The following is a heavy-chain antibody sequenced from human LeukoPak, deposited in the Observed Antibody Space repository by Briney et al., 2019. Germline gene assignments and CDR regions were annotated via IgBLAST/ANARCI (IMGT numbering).Heavy chain of an antibody. J-gene: IGHJ3*02. D-gene: IGHD2-2*01. V-gene: IGHV3-23*01. CDR2: ISGSGGST. CDR3: AAAAFHCSSTSCLASYAFDI. CDR1: GFTFSSYA. Sequence: PGGSLRLSCAASGFTFSSYAMSWVRQAPGKGLEWVSAISGSGGSTYYADSVKGRFTISRDNSKNTLYLQMNSLRAEDTAVYYCAAAAFHCSSTSCLASYAFDIWGQGTMVTVSS.